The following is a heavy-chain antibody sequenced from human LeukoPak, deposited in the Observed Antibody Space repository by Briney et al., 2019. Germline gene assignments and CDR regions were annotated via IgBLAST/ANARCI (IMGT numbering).Heavy chain of an antibody. D-gene: IGHD6-13*01. CDR3: ARAGYSSSWYVRNHYYYMDV. CDR2: ISSSSSYI. J-gene: IGHJ6*03. CDR1: GFTVSSNY. V-gene: IGHV3-21*01. Sequence: PGGSLRLSCAASGFTVSSNYMSWVRQAPGKGLEWVSSISSSSSYIYYADSVKGRFTISRDNAKNSLYLQMNSLRAEDTAVYYCARAGYSSSWYVRNHYYYMDVWGKGTTVTVSS.